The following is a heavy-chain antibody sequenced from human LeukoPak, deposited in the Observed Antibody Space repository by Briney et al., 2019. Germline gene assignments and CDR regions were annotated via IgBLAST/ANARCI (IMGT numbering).Heavy chain of an antibody. J-gene: IGHJ4*02. D-gene: IGHD3-22*01. CDR1: GFSLRRNGEG. CDR2: IYWGDDK. V-gene: IGHV2-5*02. Sequence: ESGPPLVKPTQTLTLTCTFSGFSLRRNGEGVGWLRRPPGKALEWLALIYWGDDKRYRPSLRSRLTITQDTSKNQVVLTLTNVDPVDTATYYCAHRLPGYFDPIIQFYGDYFDYWGLRSLVTVSS. CDR3: AHRLPGYFDPIIQFYGDYFDY.